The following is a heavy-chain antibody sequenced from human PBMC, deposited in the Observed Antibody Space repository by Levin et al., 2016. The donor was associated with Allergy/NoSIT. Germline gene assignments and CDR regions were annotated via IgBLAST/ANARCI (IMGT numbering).Heavy chain of an antibody. CDR2: IYHSGST. V-gene: IGHV4-30-2*01. D-gene: IGHD3-3*01. CDR3: ARGARDDLISVLYDY. Sequence: WIRQPPGKGLEWIGYIYHSGSTYYNPSLKSRVTISVDRSKNQFSLKLSSVTAADTAVYYCARGARDDLISVLYDYWGQGTLVTVSS. J-gene: IGHJ4*02.